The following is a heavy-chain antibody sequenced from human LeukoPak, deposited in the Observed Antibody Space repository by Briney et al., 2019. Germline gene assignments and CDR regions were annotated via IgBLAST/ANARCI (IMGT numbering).Heavy chain of an antibody. CDR3: AKVSSPYHYDSGGRNYYFDY. Sequence: GGSLRLSCAASGFTFSSYAMSWVRQAPGKGLEWVSGLTGSGASAYYADSVKGRFTISRDNSKSTLYLQLNSLRAEDTAVYYCAKVSSPYHYDSGGRNYYFDYWGQGTLVTVSS. D-gene: IGHD3-22*01. CDR1: GFTFSSYA. CDR2: LTGSGASA. V-gene: IGHV3-23*01. J-gene: IGHJ4*02.